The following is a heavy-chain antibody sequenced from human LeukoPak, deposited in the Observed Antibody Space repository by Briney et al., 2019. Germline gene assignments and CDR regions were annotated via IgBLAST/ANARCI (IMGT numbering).Heavy chain of an antibody. V-gene: IGHV1-18*01. J-gene: IGHJ6*03. Sequence: GASVKVSCKASGYTFTSYGISWVRQAPGQGPEWMGWISAYNGNTNYAQKLQGRVTMTTDTSTSTAYMELRSLRSDDTAVYYCARATMVRGVIVYYYYYMDVWGKGTTVTVSS. CDR1: GYTFTSYG. CDR2: ISAYNGNT. D-gene: IGHD3-10*01. CDR3: ARATMVRGVIVYYYYYMDV.